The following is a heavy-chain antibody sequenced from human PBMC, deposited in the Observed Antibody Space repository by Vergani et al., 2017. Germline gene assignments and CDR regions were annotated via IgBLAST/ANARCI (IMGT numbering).Heavy chain of an antibody. Sequence: QVQLVESGGGVVQPGRSLRLSCAASGFTFSSYGMHWVRQAPGKGLEWVAVISYDGSNKYYADSVKGRFTISRDNSKNTLYLQMNSLRAEDTAVYYCARDGSSWGWGQGTLVTVSS. CDR1: GFTFSSYG. V-gene: IGHV3-30*03. CDR3: ARDGSSWG. J-gene: IGHJ4*02. CDR2: ISYDGSNK. D-gene: IGHD3-10*01.